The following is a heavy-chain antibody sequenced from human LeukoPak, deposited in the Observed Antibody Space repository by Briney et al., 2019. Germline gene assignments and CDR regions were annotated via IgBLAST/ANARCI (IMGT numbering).Heavy chain of an antibody. Sequence: GGSLRLSCAASGFTVSSNYMSWVRQAPGKGLEWVSVIYSGGSTYYADSVKGRFTISRDNSKNTLYLQMNSLRAEDTAVYYCAKEWLPWDAPAAFDIWGQGTMVTVSS. V-gene: IGHV3-53*01. CDR3: AKEWLPWDAPAAFDI. CDR1: GFTVSSNY. D-gene: IGHD5-18*01. J-gene: IGHJ3*02. CDR2: IYSGGST.